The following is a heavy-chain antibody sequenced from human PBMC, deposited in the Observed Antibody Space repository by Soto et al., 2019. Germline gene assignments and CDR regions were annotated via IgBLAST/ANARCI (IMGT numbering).Heavy chain of an antibody. CDR2: INPRSGTT. Sequence: QVQLVQSGAEVKQPGASVKLSCKASGYIFIHCFMHWVRQAPGQGLEWMGGINPRSGTTTYAQKYEGSVTVTSDTSTSTVYMELSGLGSEDSAMYYCARSLGETTSLFDYWGQGSLVTVSA. D-gene: IGHD3-16*01. V-gene: IGHV1-46*01. J-gene: IGHJ4*02. CDR1: GYIFIHCF. CDR3: ARSLGETTSLFDY.